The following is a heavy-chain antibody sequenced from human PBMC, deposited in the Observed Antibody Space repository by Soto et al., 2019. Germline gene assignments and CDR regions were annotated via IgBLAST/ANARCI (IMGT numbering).Heavy chain of an antibody. CDR2: ISYDGSNK. D-gene: IGHD3-3*01. V-gene: IGHV3-30*18. J-gene: IGHJ6*03. CDR1: GFTFSSYG. Sequence: GGSLRLSCAASGFTFSSYGMHWVRQAPGKGLEWVAVISYDGSNKYYADSVKGRFTISRDNSKNTLYLQMNSLRAEDTAVYYCAKDFNYDFWSGNAYWYYYMDVWGKGTTVTVSS. CDR3: AKDFNYDFWSGNAYWYYYMDV.